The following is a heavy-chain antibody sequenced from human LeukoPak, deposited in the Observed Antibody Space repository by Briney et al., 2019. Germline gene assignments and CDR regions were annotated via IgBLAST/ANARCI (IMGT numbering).Heavy chain of an antibody. D-gene: IGHD2-2*01. Sequence: SETLSLTCAVYGGSFSGYYWSWIRQPPGKGLEWIGEINHSGSTNYNPSLKSRVTISVDTSKNQFSLKLSSVTAADTAVYYCARGGARYCSSTSCPLLDYWGQGTLVTVST. CDR2: INHSGST. V-gene: IGHV4-34*01. CDR1: GGSFSGYY. J-gene: IGHJ4*02. CDR3: ARGGARYCSSTSCPLLDY.